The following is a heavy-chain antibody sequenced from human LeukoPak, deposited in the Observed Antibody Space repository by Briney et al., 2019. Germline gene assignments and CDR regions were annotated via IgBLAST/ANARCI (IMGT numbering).Heavy chain of an antibody. CDR3: ARATSYSSGWQTYDYFDY. CDR1: GVSISSFY. J-gene: IGHJ4*02. Sequence: PSETLSLTCTVSGVSISSFYWSWIRQPAGKGLEWIGRIYTAGSTNYNPSLRSRVTMSVDTSKNQFSLRLSSVTAADTAVYYCARATSYSSGWQTYDYFDYWGQGTLVTVS. D-gene: IGHD6-19*01. CDR2: IYTAGST. V-gene: IGHV4-4*07.